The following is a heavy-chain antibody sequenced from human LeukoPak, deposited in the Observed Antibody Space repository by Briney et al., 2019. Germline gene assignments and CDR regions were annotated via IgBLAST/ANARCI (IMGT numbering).Heavy chain of an antibody. V-gene: IGHV3-7*01. D-gene: IGHD3-16*02. CDR2: IKQDGSEK. CDR1: GFTFSIYW. CDR3: ARESRIVGYMDV. Sequence: GGSLRLSCAASGFTFSIYWMGWVRQAPGKGLEWVANIKQDGSEKYYVDSVKGRFTISRDNAKNSLYLQMSSLRAEDTAVYYCARESRIVGYMDVWGKGTTVTISS. J-gene: IGHJ6*03.